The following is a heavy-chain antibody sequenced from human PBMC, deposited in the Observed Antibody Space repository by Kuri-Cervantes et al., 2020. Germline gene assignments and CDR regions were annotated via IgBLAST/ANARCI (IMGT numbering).Heavy chain of an antibody. CDR2: ISAYNGNT. J-gene: IGHJ4*02. Sequence: ASVTVSCKASGYTFTSYGISWVRQAPGQGLEWMGWISAYNGNTNYAQKLQGRVTMTTDTSTSTAYMELSSLRSDDTAVYYCAREALDYGDSLRPFDYWGQGTLVTVSS. D-gene: IGHD4-17*01. CDR1: GYTFTSYG. CDR3: AREALDYGDSLRPFDY. V-gene: IGHV1-18*01.